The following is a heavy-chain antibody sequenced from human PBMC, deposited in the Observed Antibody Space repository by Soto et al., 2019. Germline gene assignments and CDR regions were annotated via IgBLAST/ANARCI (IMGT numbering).Heavy chain of an antibody. D-gene: IGHD4-17*01. CDR2: INAGNGNT. V-gene: IGHV1-3*01. CDR1: GYTVTSYA. Sequence: QVQLVQSGAEVKKPGASVQVSCKASGYTVTSYAMHWVRQAPGQRLEWMGWINAGNGNTKYSQKFQGRVTITRDTSASTACMELSSLRSEDTAVYYCARSDGPLGDYWGQGTLVTVSS. J-gene: IGHJ4*02. CDR3: ARSDGPLGDY.